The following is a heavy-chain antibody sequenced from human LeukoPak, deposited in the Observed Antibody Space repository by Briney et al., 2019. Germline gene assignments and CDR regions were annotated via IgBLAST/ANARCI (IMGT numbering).Heavy chain of an antibody. V-gene: IGHV3-7*01. CDR1: EFTFSDYW. CDR2: IKRDGSEE. J-gene: IGHJ6*02. Sequence: GGYLRLSCAASEFTFSDYWMSWVRQAPGKGPEWVANIKRDGSEEHYVDSVKGRFTVSRNNAKNSLFLQMNSLRVVDTAVYYCATYDNWVAGDVWGQGTTVSVSS. CDR3: ATYDNWVAGDV. D-gene: IGHD1-20*01.